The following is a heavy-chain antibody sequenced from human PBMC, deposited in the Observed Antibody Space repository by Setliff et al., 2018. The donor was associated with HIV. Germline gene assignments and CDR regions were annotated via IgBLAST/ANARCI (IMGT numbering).Heavy chain of an antibody. D-gene: IGHD6-19*01. V-gene: IGHV3-7*01. CDR2: IKLDGSQK. CDR1: GFTFSNYW. J-gene: IGHJ3*02. CDR3: AREWGIAVAAPSGAFDI. Sequence: GGSLRLSCEASGFTFSNYWMSWVRQTPGKGLEWVANIKLDGSQKYYVDSVKGRFTISRDNARNSLYLQMNSLRAEDTAVYYCAREWGIAVAAPSGAFDIWGQGTMVTVSS.